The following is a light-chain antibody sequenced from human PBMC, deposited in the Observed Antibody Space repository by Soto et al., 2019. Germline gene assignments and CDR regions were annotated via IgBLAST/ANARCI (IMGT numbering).Light chain of an antibody. J-gene: IGKJ4*01. V-gene: IGKV4-1*01. CDR2: WAS. CDR3: QQYYSAPLT. CDR1: QSVLYSSNNKNS. Sequence: DIVMTQTPDSLAVSLGERATINCKSSQSVLYSSNNKNSLVWYQQKPGQPPQLLISWASTRESGVPDRFSGSGSGTDFTLTISSLQAEDVAVYYCQQYYSAPLTFGGGTKVEIK.